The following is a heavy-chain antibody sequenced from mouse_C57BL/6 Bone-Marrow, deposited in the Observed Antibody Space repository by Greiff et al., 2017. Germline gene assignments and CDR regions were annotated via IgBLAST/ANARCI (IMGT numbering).Heavy chain of an antibody. CDR2: INYDGSST. V-gene: IGHV5-16*01. J-gene: IGHJ1*03. Sequence: EVKVEESEGGLVQPGSSMKLSCTASGFTFSDYYMAWVRQVPEKGLEWVANINYDGSSTYYLDSLKSRFIISRDNAKNILYLQMSSLKSEDTATYYCARGYYDCGDRWYFDVWGTGTTVTVSS. D-gene: IGHD2-4*01. CDR1: GFTFSDYY. CDR3: ARGYYDCGDRWYFDV.